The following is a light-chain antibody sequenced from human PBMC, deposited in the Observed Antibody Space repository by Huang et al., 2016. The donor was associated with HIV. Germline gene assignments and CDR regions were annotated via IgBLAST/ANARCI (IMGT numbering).Light chain of an antibody. Sequence: DIIMTQSPDSLAVSLGERATLNCRSSQSVYSSSTSKDYMAWFQQKPGQPPRLLLFCASTLEAGVPDRFSGSGSGTHFTLTIANREAEDAAIYYCQQYYSSPQTFGQGTRVEVK. CDR2: CAS. CDR1: QSVYSSSTSKDY. V-gene: IGKV4-1*01. J-gene: IGKJ1*01. CDR3: QQYYSSPQT.